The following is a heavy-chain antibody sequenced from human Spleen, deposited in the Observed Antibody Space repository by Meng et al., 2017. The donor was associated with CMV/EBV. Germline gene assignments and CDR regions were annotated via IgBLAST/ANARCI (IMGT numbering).Heavy chain of an antibody. CDR3: VRVDIAATATSGDY. V-gene: IGHV1-46*01. CDR2: INPSGGGT. J-gene: IGHJ4*02. CDR1: GYTFSSYS. Sequence: ASGYTFSSYSMHWVRQAPGQGLEWMGIINPSGGGTNYAQKFQDRVTMTSDTSTNTVYIKLSSLRSEDTALYYCVRVDIAATATSGDYWGQGTLVTASS. D-gene: IGHD6-13*01.